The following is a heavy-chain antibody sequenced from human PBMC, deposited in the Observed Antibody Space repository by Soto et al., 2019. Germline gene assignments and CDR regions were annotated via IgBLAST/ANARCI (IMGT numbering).Heavy chain of an antibody. Sequence: GGSLRLSCAASGFTFSDSYMSWIRQAPGKGLEWISYITFSGNTVYYADSLKGRFTISRDNAKNSLYLQMNRLRAEDTAVYYCARESEDLTSNFDYWGQGTLVTVSS. CDR3: ARESEDLTSNFDY. CDR2: ITFSGNTV. V-gene: IGHV3-11*01. CDR1: GFTFSDSY. J-gene: IGHJ4*02.